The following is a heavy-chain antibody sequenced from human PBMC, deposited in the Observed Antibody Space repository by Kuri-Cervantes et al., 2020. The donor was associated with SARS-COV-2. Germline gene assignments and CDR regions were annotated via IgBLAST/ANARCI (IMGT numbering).Heavy chain of an antibody. Sequence: GGSLRLSCETSGFSFTDYYVSWIRQIPGGGLEWLSFISGSSSFTNSADSVKARFTISKDNAKTSVYLQMTSLRAEDTALYYCAIDKGRGAFNHWGQGTLVTVSS. CDR2: ISGSSSFT. CDR3: AIDKGRGAFNH. J-gene: IGHJ4*02. V-gene: IGHV3-11*06. D-gene: IGHD6-25*01. CDR1: GFSFTDYY.